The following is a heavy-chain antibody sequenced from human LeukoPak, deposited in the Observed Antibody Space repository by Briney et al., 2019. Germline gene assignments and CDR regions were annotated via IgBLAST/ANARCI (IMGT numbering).Heavy chain of an antibody. J-gene: IGHJ4*02. CDR3: ARVEAVYYYGSASPYSPY. V-gene: IGHV3-30*02. D-gene: IGHD3-10*01. Sequence: GGSLRLSCAASGFTFSSYGMHWVRQAPGKGLEWVTFIRYDGTNEYYADSVRGRFTISRDNTKNTLYLQMNSLRPEDTAVYYCARVEAVYYYGSASPYSPYWGQGTLVTVSS. CDR1: GFTFSSYG. CDR2: IRYDGTNE.